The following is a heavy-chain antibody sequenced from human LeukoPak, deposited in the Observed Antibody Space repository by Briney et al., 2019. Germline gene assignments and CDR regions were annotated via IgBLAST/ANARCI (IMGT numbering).Heavy chain of an antibody. CDR3: ARLDTAMAPLDY. CDR1: DGSISRSSYY. V-gene: IGHV4-39*01. Sequence: PAETLSLTCTVSDGSISRSSYYWGWIRQPPGKGLEWIGSIYYSGRTYYNPSLKSRVTVSVDTSKNQFSLKLSSVTAADTAVYYCARLDTAMAPLDYWGQGTLVTVSS. CDR2: IYYSGRT. J-gene: IGHJ4*02. D-gene: IGHD5-18*01.